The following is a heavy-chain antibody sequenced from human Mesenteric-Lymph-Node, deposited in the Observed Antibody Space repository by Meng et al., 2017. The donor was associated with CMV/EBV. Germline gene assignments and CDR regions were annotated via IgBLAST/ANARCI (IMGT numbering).Heavy chain of an antibody. J-gene: IGHJ4*02. V-gene: IGHV5-51*01. CDR3: AREGLRGFWNGFPVGHFDF. Sequence: KVSCKASGYDFPTYWIGWVRQVPGKGLEWMGIIYGGDSETRYSPSFQGQVTISTDKSINTAYLQWSSLKASDTAMYFCAREGLRGFWNGFPVGHFDFWGQGTLVTVSS. CDR2: IYGGDSET. CDR1: GYDFPTYW. D-gene: IGHD3-3*01.